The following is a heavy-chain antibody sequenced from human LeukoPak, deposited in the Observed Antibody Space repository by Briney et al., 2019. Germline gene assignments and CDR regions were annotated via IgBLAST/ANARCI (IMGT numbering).Heavy chain of an antibody. CDR3: AKRRAVPDPQRGLDY. CDR2: ISDSGGYT. Sequence: GGSLRLSCAASGFTFSAYVMHWVRQAPGKGLQWVAVISDSGGYTQYADSVKGWFTISRDNSKNTLYLQMNSLRAEDTAVYYCAKRRAVPDPQRGLDYWGQGTLVTVSS. D-gene: IGHD6-19*01. CDR1: GFTFSAYV. V-gene: IGHV3-23*01. J-gene: IGHJ4*02.